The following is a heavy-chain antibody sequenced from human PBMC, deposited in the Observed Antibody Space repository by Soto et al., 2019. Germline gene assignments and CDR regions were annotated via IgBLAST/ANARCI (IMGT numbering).Heavy chain of an antibody. CDR2: LSGYTGDT. CDR1: GYTFTTYG. Sequence: ASVKVSGKTSGYTFTTYGISWVRPAPLQALEWMVCLSGYTGDTNSVQKFQGRVTMTTDTSRSTAYLELSSMRSDDTEVYYCARDGDRYRGGSSCAHDAFDIRGKRKMVTV. CDR3: ARDGDRYRGGSSCAHDAFDI. D-gene: IGHD2-15*01. V-gene: IGHV1-18*01. J-gene: IGHJ3*02.